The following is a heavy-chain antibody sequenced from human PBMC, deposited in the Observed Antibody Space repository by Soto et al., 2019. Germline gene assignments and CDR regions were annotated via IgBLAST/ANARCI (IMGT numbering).Heavy chain of an antibody. J-gene: IGHJ5*02. CDR2: ISAYNGNT. Sequence: ASVKVSCKASGYSFTSYGISWVRQAPGQGLEWMGWISAYNGNTNYAQKLQGRVTMTTDTSTSTAYMELRSLRSDDTAVYYCARLESDYVWGSYRYGPWFDPWGQG. V-gene: IGHV1-18*01. CDR3: ARLESDYVWGSYRYGPWFDP. D-gene: IGHD3-16*02. CDR1: GYSFTSYG.